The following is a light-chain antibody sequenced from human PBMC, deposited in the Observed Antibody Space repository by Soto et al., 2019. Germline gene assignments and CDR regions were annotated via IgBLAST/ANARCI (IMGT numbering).Light chain of an antibody. Sequence: SSELTQPSSVSVSPGQTARITCSGDVLAKKYARWFQQKPGQAPVLVIYKDSERPSGIPERFSGSSSGTTVTLTISGAQVEDEADYYCYSAADNKSNVVFGGGTKLTVL. CDR3: YSAADNKSNVV. CDR1: VLAKKY. CDR2: KDS. J-gene: IGLJ2*01. V-gene: IGLV3-27*01.